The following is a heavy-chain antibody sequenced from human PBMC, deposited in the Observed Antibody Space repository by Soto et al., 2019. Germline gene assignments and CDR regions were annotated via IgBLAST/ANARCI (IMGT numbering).Heavy chain of an antibody. J-gene: IGHJ4*02. Sequence: EVQLVESGGGLVQPGGSLRLSCAASGFTVSSNYITWGRQAPGKGLEWVSVIYSDGRTYFADSVKGRFTISRDNSKNTLYLQMNSLRAEDTAVFFCARAAPVRGVIILEFWGQGTLVTVSS. CDR1: GFTVSSNY. V-gene: IGHV3-66*01. D-gene: IGHD3-10*01. CDR3: ARAAPVRGVIILEF. CDR2: IYSDGRT.